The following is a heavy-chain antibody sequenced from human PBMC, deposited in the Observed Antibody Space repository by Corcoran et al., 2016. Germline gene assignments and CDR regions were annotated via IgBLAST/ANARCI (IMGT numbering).Heavy chain of an antibody. Sequence: EVQLVESGGGLVQPGGSLRLSCAASGFTFSSYDMHWVRQATGKGLEWVSAIGTAGDTYYPGSVKGRFTISRANAKNSFYLQMNSLRAGDTAVYYCGRGRNYYDSSGFDYWGQGTLVTVSS. CDR1: GFTFSSYD. CDR2: IGTAGDT. V-gene: IGHV3-13*01. D-gene: IGHD3-22*01. J-gene: IGHJ4*02. CDR3: GRGRNYYDSSGFDY.